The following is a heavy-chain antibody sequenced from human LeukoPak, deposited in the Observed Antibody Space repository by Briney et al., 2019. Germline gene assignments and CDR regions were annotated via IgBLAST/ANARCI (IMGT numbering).Heavy chain of an antibody. Sequence: PSQTLSLTCTVSGGSISSGDYYWSWIRQPPGKGLEWIGYIYYSGSTNYNPSLKSRVTISVDTSKNQFSLKLSSVTAADTAVYYCARVYYYDSSGPSSYFDYWGQGTLVTVSS. V-gene: IGHV4-61*08. CDR1: GGSISSGDYY. D-gene: IGHD3-22*01. CDR3: ARVYYYDSSGPSSYFDY. CDR2: IYYSGST. J-gene: IGHJ4*02.